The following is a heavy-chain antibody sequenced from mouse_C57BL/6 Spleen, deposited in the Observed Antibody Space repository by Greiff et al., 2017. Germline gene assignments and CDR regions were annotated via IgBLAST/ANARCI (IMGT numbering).Heavy chain of an antibody. Sequence: VPLPQPGAELVKPGASVKLSCKASGYTFTSYWMHWVKQRPGQGLEWIGMIHPNSGSTNYNEKFKSKATLTVDKSSSTAYMQLSSLTSEDSAVYYCARFGLSDYWGQGTTLTVSS. V-gene: IGHV1-64*01. J-gene: IGHJ2*01. CDR1: GYTFTSYW. CDR3: ARFGLSDY. D-gene: IGHD6-1*01. CDR2: IHPNSGST.